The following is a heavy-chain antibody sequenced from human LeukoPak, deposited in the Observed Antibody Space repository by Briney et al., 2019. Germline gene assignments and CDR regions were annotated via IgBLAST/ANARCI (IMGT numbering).Heavy chain of an antibody. CDR3: TRESRPFCPFAF. V-gene: IGHV4-4*02. J-gene: IGHJ4*02. CDR1: GGSIDSTNY. CDR2: IAHDGTR. D-gene: IGHD2-2*01. Sequence: SETLSLTCGVSGGSIDSTNYWSWVRQAPGKGLEWIGEIAHDGTRNYNPSLRSRVAMSFDRANNYFSLSLTAVTAADTALYYCTRESRPFCPFAFWGQGVMVTVSS.